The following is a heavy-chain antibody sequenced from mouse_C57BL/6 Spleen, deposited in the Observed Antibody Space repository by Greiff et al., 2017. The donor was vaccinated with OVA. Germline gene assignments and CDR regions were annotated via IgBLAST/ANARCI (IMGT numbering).Heavy chain of an antibody. CDR2: INPNYGTT. CDR1: GYSFTDYN. Sequence: EVKLVESGPELVKPGASVKISCKASGYSFTDYNMNWVKQSNGKSLEWIGVINPNYGTTSYNQKFKGKATLTVDQSSSTAYMQLNSLTSEDSAVYYCARDAVITTVVATDYYAMDYWGQGTSVTVSS. D-gene: IGHD1-1*01. V-gene: IGHV1-39*01. J-gene: IGHJ4*01. CDR3: ARDAVITTVVATDYYAMDY.